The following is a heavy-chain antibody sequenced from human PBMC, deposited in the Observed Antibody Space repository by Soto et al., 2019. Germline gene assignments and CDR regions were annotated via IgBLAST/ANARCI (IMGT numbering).Heavy chain of an antibody. CDR2: VYNNGGT. CDR3: ARGYYYDTSGYYSAFDI. V-gene: IGHV4-59*01. CDR1: GGCISSDY. J-gene: IGHJ3*02. Sequence: SETLSLTCTVPGGCISSDYWSWIRQPPGKGLEWVGYVYNNGGTKYNPSLKSRVTISVDTSNKQFSLKLTSVTAADTAVYYCARGYYYDTSGYYSAFDIWGQGTMVTVSS. D-gene: IGHD3-22*01.